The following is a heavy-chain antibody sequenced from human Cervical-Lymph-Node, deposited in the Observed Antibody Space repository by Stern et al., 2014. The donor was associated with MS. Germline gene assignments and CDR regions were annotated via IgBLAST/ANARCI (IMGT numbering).Heavy chain of an antibody. CDR3: ARYGGSAV. D-gene: IGHD4/OR15-4a*01. CDR2: IIPMFNTT. CDR1: GGTFNNYA. V-gene: IGHV1-69*01. J-gene: IGHJ6*02. Sequence: VQLVESGAEERKPGSSVKVSCKASGGTFNNYAYSWVRQAPGQGLEWMGGIIPMFNTTEYGQKFQDRVTIVADESTTTAYMELNSLRFDDTAIYFCARYGGSAVWGQGTTVIVSS.